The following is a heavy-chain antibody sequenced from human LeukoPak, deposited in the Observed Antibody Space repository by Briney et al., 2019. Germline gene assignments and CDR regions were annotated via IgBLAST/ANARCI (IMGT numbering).Heavy chain of an antibody. D-gene: IGHD2-2*01. Sequence: GGSLRLSCAASGFTFSTYWMSWVRQAPGKGLEWVANIKQDGSDKYYVDSVKGRFTISRDNAKNSLFLQMNSLRAEDTAVYYCARVRCSSNSCFPDYWGQGTLVTVSS. J-gene: IGHJ4*02. CDR3: ARVRCSSNSCFPDY. V-gene: IGHV3-7*01. CDR1: GFTFSTYW. CDR2: IKQDGSDK.